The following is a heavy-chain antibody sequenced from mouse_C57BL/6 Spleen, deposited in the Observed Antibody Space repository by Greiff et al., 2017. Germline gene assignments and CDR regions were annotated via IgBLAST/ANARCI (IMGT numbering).Heavy chain of an antibody. Sequence: VKLQESGAELVKPGASVKISCKASGYAFSSYWMNWVKQRPGKGLEWIGQIYPGDGDTNYNGKFKGKATLTADKSSSTAYMQLSSLTSEDSAVYFCARRGDYDERAWFAYWGQGTLVTVAA. CDR3: ARRGDYDERAWFAY. V-gene: IGHV1-80*01. D-gene: IGHD2-4*01. CDR1: GYAFSSYW. CDR2: IYPGDGDT. J-gene: IGHJ3*01.